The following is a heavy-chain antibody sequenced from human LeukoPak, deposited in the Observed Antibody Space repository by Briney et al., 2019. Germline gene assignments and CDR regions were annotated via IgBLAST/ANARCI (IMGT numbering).Heavy chain of an antibody. CDR3: ARPGYSSSWYRNAFDI. V-gene: IGHV4-39*01. D-gene: IGHD6-13*01. CDR1: GGSISSSSYY. CDR2: IYYSGRT. J-gene: IGHJ3*02. Sequence: SETLSLTCTVSGGSISSSSYYWGWIRQPPGKGLEWIGNIYYSGRTYYNPSLKSRVTISVDTSKNQFSLKLSSVTAAGTAVYYCARPGYSSSWYRNAFDIWGQGAMVTVSS.